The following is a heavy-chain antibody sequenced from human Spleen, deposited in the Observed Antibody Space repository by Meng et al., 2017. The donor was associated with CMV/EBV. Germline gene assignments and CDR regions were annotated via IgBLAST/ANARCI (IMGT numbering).Heavy chain of an antibody. CDR1: GDSVSSISTA. Sequence: AISGDSVSSISTAWIWIRRSPSRGLEWLGRTYYRSKWYSDYGVSVKSRVSINPDTSKNQFSLQLNSVTPEDTAVYYCAREYSSSFDYWGQGTLVTVSS. J-gene: IGHJ4*02. V-gene: IGHV6-1*01. CDR2: TYYRSKWYS. CDR3: AREYSSSFDY. D-gene: IGHD6-13*01.